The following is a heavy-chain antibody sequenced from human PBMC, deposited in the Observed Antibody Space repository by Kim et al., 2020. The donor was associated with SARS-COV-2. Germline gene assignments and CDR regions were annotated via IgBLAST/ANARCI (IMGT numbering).Heavy chain of an antibody. V-gene: IGHV5-51*01. CDR2: IYPGDSDT. D-gene: IGHD3-22*01. Sequence: GESLKISCKGSGYSFTSYWIGWVRQMPGKGLEWMGIIYPGDSDTRYSPSFQGQVTISAEKSISTAYLQWSSLKASDTAMYYCARLMGYYYDSSGYLAYWGQGTLVTVSS. CDR3: ARLMGYYYDSSGYLAY. J-gene: IGHJ4*02. CDR1: GYSFTSYW.